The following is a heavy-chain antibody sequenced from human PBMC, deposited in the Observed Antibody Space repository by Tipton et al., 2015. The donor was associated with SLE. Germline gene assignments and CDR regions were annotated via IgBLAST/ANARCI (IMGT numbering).Heavy chain of an antibody. CDR3: ARDLFVEFYRSWSDYAYYFDY. CDR1: GYSISSGFY. CDR2: INHSGSP. Sequence: TLSLTCSVSGYSISSGFYWGWVRQSPGKGLEWIGSINHSGSPQYNPSLKSRVTISVDTSGNQVSLRLRSVTAADTAVYYCARDLFVEFYRSWSDYAYYFDYWGQGVLVTVSS. D-gene: IGHD3-3*01. V-gene: IGHV4-38-2*02. J-gene: IGHJ4*02.